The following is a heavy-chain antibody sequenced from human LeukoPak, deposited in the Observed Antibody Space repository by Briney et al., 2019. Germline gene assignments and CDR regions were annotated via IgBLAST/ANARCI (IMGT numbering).Heavy chain of an antibody. V-gene: IGHV3-30*03. CDR2: ISYDGSNE. Sequence: PGRSLRLSCVASGFTFSSYGMHWVRQAPGKGLEWVAFISYDGSNENIADSVKGRFIISRDNSKNTLYLQMNSLRAEDTAVYYCARDQYDTWSRRGNFDSWGQGTLVIVSS. J-gene: IGHJ4*02. D-gene: IGHD3-3*01. CDR1: GFTFSSYG. CDR3: ARDQYDTWSRRGNFDS.